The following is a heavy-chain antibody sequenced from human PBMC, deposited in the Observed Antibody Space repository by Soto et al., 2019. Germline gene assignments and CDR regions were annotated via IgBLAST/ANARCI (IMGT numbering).Heavy chain of an antibody. CDR1: GGSISSSSYY. CDR2: IYYSGST. Sequence: SETLSLTCTVSGGSISSSSYYWGWIRQPPGKGLEWIGSIYYSGSTYYKPSLKSRVTISVDTSKNQFSLKLSSVTAADTAVYYCARDIITGIDYWGQGTLVTVSS. CDR3: ARDIITGIDY. V-gene: IGHV4-39*02. D-gene: IGHD3-10*01. J-gene: IGHJ4*02.